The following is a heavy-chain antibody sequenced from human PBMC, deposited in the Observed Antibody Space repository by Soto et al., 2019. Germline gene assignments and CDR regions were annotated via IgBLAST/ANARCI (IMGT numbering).Heavy chain of an antibody. CDR1: GGSISSGGYY. CDR3: GRSFGVAAAGPFDY. Sequence: SETLSLTCTVSGGSISSGGYYWSWIRQPPGKGLEWIGYIYYSGSTYYNPSLKSRVTISVDTSKNQFSLKLSSVTAADTAVYYCGRSFGVAAAGPFDYWGQGTLVTVSS. D-gene: IGHD6-13*01. CDR2: IYYSGST. J-gene: IGHJ4*02. V-gene: IGHV4-31*03.